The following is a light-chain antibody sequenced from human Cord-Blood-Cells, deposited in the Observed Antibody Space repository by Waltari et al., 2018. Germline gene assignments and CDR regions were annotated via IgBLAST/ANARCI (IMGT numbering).Light chain of an antibody. V-gene: IGKV3-20*01. CDR2: GAS. J-gene: IGKJ3*01. Sequence: EIVLTQSPGTLSLSPGERATPTCRAGQSVSSSYLAWYQKKPGQAPRLLIYGASSRATGIPDRFSGSGSGTDFTLTISRLEPEDFAVYYCQQYGSSIFTFGPGTKVDIK. CDR3: QQYGSSIFT. CDR1: QSVSSSY.